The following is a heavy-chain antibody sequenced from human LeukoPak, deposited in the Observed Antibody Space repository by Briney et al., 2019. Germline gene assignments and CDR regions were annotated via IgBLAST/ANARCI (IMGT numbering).Heavy chain of an antibody. V-gene: IGHV3-53*01. CDR3: AKGGGFSSSWLANWFDP. CDR1: GFTVSSNY. J-gene: IGHJ5*02. CDR2: IYSGGST. Sequence: PGGSLRLSCAASGFTVSSNYMSWVRQAPGKGLEWVSVIYSGGSTYYADSVKGRFTISRDNSKNTLYLQMNSLRAEDTALYYCAKGGGFSSSWLANWFDPWGQETLVTVSS. D-gene: IGHD6-6*01.